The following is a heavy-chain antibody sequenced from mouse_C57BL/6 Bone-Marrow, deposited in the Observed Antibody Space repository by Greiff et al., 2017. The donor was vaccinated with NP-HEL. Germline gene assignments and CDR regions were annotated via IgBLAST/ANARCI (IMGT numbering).Heavy chain of an antibody. CDR1: GYTFTDYE. Sequence: VQLQQSGAELVRPGASVTLSCKASGYTFTDYEMHWVKQTPVHGLEWIGAIDPETGGTAYNQKFKVKAILTADKSSSTAYMELRSLTSEDSAVYYCTRSRDSDGYPFAYWGQGTLVTVSA. CDR3: TRSRDSDGYPFAY. J-gene: IGHJ3*01. CDR2: IDPETGGT. D-gene: IGHD2-3*01. V-gene: IGHV1-15*01.